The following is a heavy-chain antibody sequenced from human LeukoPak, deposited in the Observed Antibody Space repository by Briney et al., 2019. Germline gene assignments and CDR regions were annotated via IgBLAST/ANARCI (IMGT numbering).Heavy chain of an antibody. CDR2: ISYDGSNK. Sequence: GGSLRLSCAASGFTFSSYGMHWVRQAPGKGLEWVAVISYDGSNKYYADSVKGRFTISGDNSKNTLSLQMNSLRAEDTAVYYCAKDSPGWFDPWGQGTLVTVSS. CDR3: AKDSPGWFDP. J-gene: IGHJ5*02. CDR1: GFTFSSYG. V-gene: IGHV3-30*18.